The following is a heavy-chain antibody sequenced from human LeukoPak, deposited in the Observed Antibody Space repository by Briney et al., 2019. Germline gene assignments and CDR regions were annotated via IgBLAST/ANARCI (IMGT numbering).Heavy chain of an antibody. Sequence: GGSLRLSCAASGFTFSSYAMHWVRQAPGKGLEWVAVISYDGSNKYYADSVKGRFTISRDNSKNTLYLQMNSLRAEDTAVYYCARGTLGAIGEYDAFDIWGQGTMVTVSS. D-gene: IGHD1-26*01. CDR1: GFTFSSYA. CDR2: ISYDGSNK. V-gene: IGHV3-30-3*01. CDR3: ARGTLGAIGEYDAFDI. J-gene: IGHJ3*02.